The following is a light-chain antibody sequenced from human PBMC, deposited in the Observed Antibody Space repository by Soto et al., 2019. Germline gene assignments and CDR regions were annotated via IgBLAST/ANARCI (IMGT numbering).Light chain of an antibody. CDR3: QQRGNWPIT. CDR1: QSISSY. CDR2: NAY. J-gene: IGKJ5*01. Sequence: EIVLTQSPATLSLSPGERATISCRASQSISSYLAWYKQKPCQAPRLLIYNAYNRTTGIQAKFSGSGYGTDFTLTISNLEPEDSAVYYCQQRGNWPITFGQGTRLEIK. V-gene: IGKV3-11*01.